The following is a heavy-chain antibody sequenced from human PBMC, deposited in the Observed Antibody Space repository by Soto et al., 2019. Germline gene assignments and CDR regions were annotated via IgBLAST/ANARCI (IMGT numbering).Heavy chain of an antibody. V-gene: IGHV1-18*01. CDR2: ISAYNGNT. CDR3: ASPGGYCSGGSCYSTPTGY. D-gene: IGHD2-15*01. J-gene: IGHJ4*02. Sequence: ASVKVSCKASGYTFTSYGISWVRQAPGQGLEWMGWISAYNGNTNYAQKLQGRVTMTTDTSTSTAYMDLRSLRSDDTAVYYCASPGGYCSGGSCYSTPTGYWGQGTLVTVSS. CDR1: GYTFTSYG.